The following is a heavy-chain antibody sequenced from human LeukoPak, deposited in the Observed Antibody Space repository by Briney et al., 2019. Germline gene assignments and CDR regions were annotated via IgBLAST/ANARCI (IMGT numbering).Heavy chain of an antibody. J-gene: IGHJ4*02. CDR1: GYTFTGYY. CDR2: INPNSGGT. D-gene: IGHD3-22*01. Sequence: ASVKVSCTASGYTFTGYYMHWVRQAPGQGLEWMGWINPNSGGTNYAQKFQGRVTMTRDTSISTAYMELSRLRSDDTAVYYCARVEDDSSGYYYVGYYFDYWGQGTLVTVSS. CDR3: ARVEDDSSGYYYVGYYFDY. V-gene: IGHV1-2*02.